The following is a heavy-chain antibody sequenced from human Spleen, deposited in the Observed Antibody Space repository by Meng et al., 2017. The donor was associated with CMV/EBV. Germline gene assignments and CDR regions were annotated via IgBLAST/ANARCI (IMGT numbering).Heavy chain of an antibody. CDR2: IGTAGDT. Sequence: GESLKISCAASGFTFSSYDMHWVRQATGKGLEWVSAIGTAGDTYYPGSVKGRFTISRENAKNSLYLQMNSLRVEDTAVYYCARARRGIVAGLDSWGQGTLVTVSS. CDR3: ARARRGIVAGLDS. CDR1: GFTFSSYD. V-gene: IGHV3-13*01. J-gene: IGHJ4*02. D-gene: IGHD3-22*01.